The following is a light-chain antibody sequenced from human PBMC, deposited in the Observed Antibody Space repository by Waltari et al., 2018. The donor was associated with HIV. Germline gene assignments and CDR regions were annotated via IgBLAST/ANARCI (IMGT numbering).Light chain of an antibody. J-gene: IGLJ3*02. CDR2: LNSDGSH. Sequence: HLVLTQSPSASASLGAPVRLTCTLSSGHSSYAIAWHQQQPETGPRFLMKLNSDGSHNKGDGVPDRFSGSSSGAERYLTITSLQSDDEADYYCQTWGTGIQVFGGGTKLTVL. V-gene: IGLV4-69*01. CDR3: QTWGTGIQV. CDR1: SGHSSYA.